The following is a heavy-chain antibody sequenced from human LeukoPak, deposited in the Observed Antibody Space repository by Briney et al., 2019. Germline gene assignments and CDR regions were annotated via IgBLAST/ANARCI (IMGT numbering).Heavy chain of an antibody. CDR3: ARLISGSPADY. V-gene: IGHV4-39*01. D-gene: IGHD1-26*01. CDR1: GGSISSSSYH. CDR2: IYYSGNT. Sequence: SETLSLTCTVPGGSISSSSYHWGWIRQPPGKWLEWIGSIYYSGNTYYNPSLKSRVTISVDTSKNQFSLKLSSVTAADTAVYYCARLISGSPADYWGQGILVTVSS. J-gene: IGHJ4*02.